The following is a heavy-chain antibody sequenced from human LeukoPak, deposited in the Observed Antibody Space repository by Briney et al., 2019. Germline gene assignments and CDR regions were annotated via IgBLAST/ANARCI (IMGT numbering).Heavy chain of an antibody. CDR1: GFTFSSYA. Sequence: GGSLRLSCAASGFTFSSYAMSWVRQAPGKGLEWVSAISGSGGSTYYADSVMGRFTISRDNSKNTLYLQMNSLRAEDTAVYYCAKDQDPDSSGYYYWGQGTLVTVSS. J-gene: IGHJ4*02. V-gene: IGHV3-23*01. CDR3: AKDQDPDSSGYYY. CDR2: ISGSGGST. D-gene: IGHD3-22*01.